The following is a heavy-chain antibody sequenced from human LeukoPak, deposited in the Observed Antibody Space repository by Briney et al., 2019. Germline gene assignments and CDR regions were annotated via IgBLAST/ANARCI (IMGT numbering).Heavy chain of an antibody. CDR3: AKDPGYSGYVYYFDY. D-gene: IGHD5-12*01. CDR2: ISGSGGGT. J-gene: IGHJ4*02. CDR1: GFTFSSYA. Sequence: GGSLRLSCAASGFTFSSYAMGWVRQAPGKGLEWVSAISGSGGGTYYADSVKGRFTISRDNSKNTLYLQMNSLRAEDTAVYYCAKDPGYSGYVYYFDYWGQGTLVTVSS. V-gene: IGHV3-23*01.